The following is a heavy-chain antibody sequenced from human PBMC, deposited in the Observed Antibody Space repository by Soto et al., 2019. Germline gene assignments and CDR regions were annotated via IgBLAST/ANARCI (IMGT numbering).Heavy chain of an antibody. CDR2: IYPGDSDT. V-gene: IGHV5-51*01. CDR3: ARLGGDGVRHAPYQVDY. Sequence: GESLKISCKGSGYSFTTYWIGWVRQVPGQDLEWMGLIYPGDSDTRYSPSFQGQVTFSVDNSINTAYLQLNSLKASDTAIFYCARLGGDGVRHAPYQVDYGGKETLV. D-gene: IGHD2-8*01. CDR1: GYSFTTYW. J-gene: IGHJ4*02.